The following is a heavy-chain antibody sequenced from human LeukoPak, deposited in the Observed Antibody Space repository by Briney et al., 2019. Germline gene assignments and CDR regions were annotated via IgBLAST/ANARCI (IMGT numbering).Heavy chain of an antibody. CDR3: AKDRIAAAGYYYYGMDV. CDR2: ISWNSGSM. J-gene: IGHJ6*02. Sequence: GGSLRLSCAASGFTFDDYAMHWVRQAPGKGLEWVSGISWNSGSMGYADSVKGRFTISRDNAKNSLYLQMNSLRAEDTALYYCAKDRIAAAGYYYYGMDVRGQGTTVTVSS. V-gene: IGHV3-9*01. CDR1: GFTFDDYA. D-gene: IGHD6-13*01.